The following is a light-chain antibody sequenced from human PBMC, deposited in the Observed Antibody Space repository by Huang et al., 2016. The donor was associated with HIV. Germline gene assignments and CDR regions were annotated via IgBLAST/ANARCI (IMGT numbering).Light chain of an antibody. CDR1: QSVKKN. Sequence: DMVMTQSPGTLSVSPGERATLSCRASQSVKKNLAWYQQKPGQAPRLLISGVSTRDTGVPARFSGNGSEIEFTLTITSVQSEDSAVYYCQQYNNWPPYDFGQGTKLEIK. V-gene: IGKV3-15*01. CDR3: QQYNNWPPYD. CDR2: GVS. J-gene: IGKJ2*01.